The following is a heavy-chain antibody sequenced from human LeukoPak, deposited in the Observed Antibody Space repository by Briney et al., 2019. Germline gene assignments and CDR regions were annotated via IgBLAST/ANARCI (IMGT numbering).Heavy chain of an antibody. D-gene: IGHD6-6*01. CDR1: GYTFTSHG. V-gene: IGHV1-18*01. Sequence: ASVKVSCKASGYTFTSHGISWVRQAPGQGLEWMGWISVYNGNTNYGQNFQGRLTMTTDISTSTAYMELSGLGSDDTAVYYCSRGKYSSSSETDYWGQGTLVTVSS. CDR3: SRGKYSSSSETDY. J-gene: IGHJ4*02. CDR2: ISVYNGNT.